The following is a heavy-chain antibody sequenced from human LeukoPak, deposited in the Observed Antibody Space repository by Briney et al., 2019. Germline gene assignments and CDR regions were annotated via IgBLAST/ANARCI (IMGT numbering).Heavy chain of an antibody. Sequence: GGSLRLSCAASGLTFRSYSMNSVRQAPGKGLERVSSMSDDSSYRYYADSVKRRFTIPRHNAKNSLYLQMNSLRAEDTAVYHCARDGDGSNFHYWGQGTLVTVSS. CDR2: MSDDSSYR. CDR3: ARDGDGSNFHY. D-gene: IGHD5-24*01. CDR1: GLTFRSYS. V-gene: IGHV3-21*01. J-gene: IGHJ4*02.